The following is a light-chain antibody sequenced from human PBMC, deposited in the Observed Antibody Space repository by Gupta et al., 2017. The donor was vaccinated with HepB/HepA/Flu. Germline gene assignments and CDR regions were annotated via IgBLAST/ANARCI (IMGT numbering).Light chain of an antibody. CDR2: GVS. CDR3: QQYSTSPNT. Sequence: EIELTQSPGTLSLSPGERATLSCRASQSVSSSYLAWVQQKPGQAPRLLIYGVSNRATGIPDRFSGSGSGTDFTLTISRLETEDFAVYYCQQYSTSPNTFGQGTKLQIK. V-gene: IGKV3-20*01. J-gene: IGKJ2*01. CDR1: QSVSSSY.